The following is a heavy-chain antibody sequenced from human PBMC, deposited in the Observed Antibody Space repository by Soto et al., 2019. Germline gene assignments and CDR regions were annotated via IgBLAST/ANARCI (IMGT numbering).Heavy chain of an antibody. D-gene: IGHD2-15*01. CDR1: GGTFSSYA. CDR3: ARDDGGLPVKGWFDP. Sequence: ASVKVSCKASGGTFSSYAISWVRQAPGQGLEWMGGIIPIFGTANYAQKFQGRVTITADESTSTAYMELSSLRSEDTAVYYCARDDGGLPVKGWFDPWGQGTLVTVSS. CDR2: IIPIFGTA. V-gene: IGHV1-69*13. J-gene: IGHJ5*02.